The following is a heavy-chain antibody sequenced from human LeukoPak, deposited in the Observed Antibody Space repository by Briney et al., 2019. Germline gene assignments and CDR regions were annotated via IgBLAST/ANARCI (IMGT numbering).Heavy chain of an antibody. J-gene: IGHJ4*02. CDR1: GFTFSDAW. D-gene: IGHD3-22*01. CDR3: THDYYDSSGYYFHDY. V-gene: IGHV3-15*01. CDR2: IKSKTDGGTT. Sequence: GGSLRLSCAASGFTFSDAWVSRVRQAPGKGLEWVGRIKSKTDGGTTDYAAPVKGRFTISRDDSKNTLYLQMNSLKTEDTAVYYCTHDYYDSSGYYFHDYWGQGTLVTVSS.